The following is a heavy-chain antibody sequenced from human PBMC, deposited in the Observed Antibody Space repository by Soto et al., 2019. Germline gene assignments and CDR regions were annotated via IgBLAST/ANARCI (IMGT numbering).Heavy chain of an antibody. J-gene: IGHJ6*02. CDR2: IHYGGST. CDR3: ARGGDGTVTMVGGVIMKGHSYVLDV. D-gene: IGHD3-10*01. Sequence: SETLSLTCTVSGGSISSYYWSWIRQPPGKGLEWIGFIHYGGSTNYNPSLKSRVTISVHTSRTQLSLRLTSVTAADTAVYYCARGGDGTVTMVGGVIMKGHSYVLDVWGQGTTVTVSS. CDR1: GGSISSYY. V-gene: IGHV4-59*01.